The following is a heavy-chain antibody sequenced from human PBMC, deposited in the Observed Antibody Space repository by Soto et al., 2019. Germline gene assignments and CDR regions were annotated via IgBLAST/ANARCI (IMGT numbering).Heavy chain of an antibody. Sequence: PSETLSLTCTISGGSISVYYWSWIRQSPRQGLEWTGYVYDNGRPYYSPSLKSRVPISADTSKNQISPKLTSATAADTAVYYCARGVGSSPPRYWGRGTLVTVSS. CDR1: GGSISVYY. CDR3: ARGVGSSPPRY. V-gene: IGHV4-59*01. J-gene: IGHJ4*02. D-gene: IGHD3-9*01. CDR2: VYDNGRP.